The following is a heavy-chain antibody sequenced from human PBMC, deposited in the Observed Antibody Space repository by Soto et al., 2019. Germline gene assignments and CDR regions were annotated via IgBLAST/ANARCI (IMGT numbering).Heavy chain of an antibody. V-gene: IGHV3-30*03. Sequence: GGSLRLSCAASGFTFSNYGMHWVRQAPGKGLEWVAFISFDGITKNYADSVKGRFTISRDNSKNTLSLQLNSLRPEDTAVYFCAAGHSYGDYWGEGTLVTVSS. CDR2: ISFDGITK. CDR1: GFTFSNYG. J-gene: IGHJ4*02. CDR3: AAGHSYGDY. D-gene: IGHD4-17*01.